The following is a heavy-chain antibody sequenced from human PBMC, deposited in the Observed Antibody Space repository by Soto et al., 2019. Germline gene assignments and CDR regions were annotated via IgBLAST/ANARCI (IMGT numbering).Heavy chain of an antibody. CDR3: ARGDYGGNSHYYYGMDV. J-gene: IGHJ6*02. CDR1: GYTFTNYG. Sequence: ASVKVSCKASGYTFTNYGITWVRQAPGQGLEWMGIISAYNGNTHYTQKFQGRVTMTRDTSTSTVYMELSSLRSEDTAVYYCARGDYGGNSHYYYGMDVWGQGTTVTVSS. D-gene: IGHD4-17*01. V-gene: IGHV1-18*01. CDR2: ISAYNGNT.